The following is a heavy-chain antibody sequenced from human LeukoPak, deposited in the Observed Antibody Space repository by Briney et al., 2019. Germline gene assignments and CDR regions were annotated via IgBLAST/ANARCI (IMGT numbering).Heavy chain of an antibody. CDR2: FHYSGKA. D-gene: IGHD3-16*01. J-gene: IGHJ6*02. Sequence: PSETLSLTCTVSGGSISGYYWTWTRQPPGKRLEWIGRFHYSGKADCNPSLRSRITISVDTSKNQMFLKLGSLTAADTAVYYCARFGVDYDMGVWGQGTTVTVSS. V-gene: IGHV4-59*01. CDR3: ARFGVDYDMGV. CDR1: GGSISGYY.